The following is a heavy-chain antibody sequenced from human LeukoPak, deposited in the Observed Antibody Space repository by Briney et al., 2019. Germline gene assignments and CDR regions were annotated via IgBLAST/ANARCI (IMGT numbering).Heavy chain of an antibody. CDR1: GGSISGSSYY. J-gene: IGHJ4*02. Sequence: SETLSLTCTVSGGSISGSSYYWGWIRQPPGKGLEWIGTISYSGGTYYNPSLKSRVTISVDTSKNQFSLKLSSVTAADTAVYYCARDKGPPESFDYWGQGTLVTVSS. CDR2: ISYSGGT. CDR3: ARDKGPPESFDY. V-gene: IGHV4-39*07. D-gene: IGHD1-14*01.